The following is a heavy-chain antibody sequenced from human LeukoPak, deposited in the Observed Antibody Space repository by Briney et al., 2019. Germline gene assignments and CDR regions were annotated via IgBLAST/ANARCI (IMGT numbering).Heavy chain of an antibody. CDR1: GFTFGDYA. CDR2: IRSKVYDGTI. V-gene: IGHV3-49*03. J-gene: IGHJ5*02. Sequence: GGSLRLSCTRSGFTFGDYAMTWIRQAPGKGLEWVGLIRSKVYDGTIEYAASVKGRFTISRDDSKSIAYLQMDSLKTEDTAVYYCTRAFTLMVPWGQGTLVTVSS. CDR3: TRAFTLMVP. D-gene: IGHD2-8*01.